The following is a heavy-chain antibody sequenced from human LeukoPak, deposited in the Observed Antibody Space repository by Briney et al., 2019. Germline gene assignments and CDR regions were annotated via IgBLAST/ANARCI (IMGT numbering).Heavy chain of an antibody. J-gene: IGHJ4*02. Sequence: SETLSLTCTVSGGSISSSSYYWGWIRQPPGKGLEWIGDIYYSGSIKYNPSLKSRVTMSVDTSKNQFSLKLSSVTAADTAIYYCARESPSGYYNRPIDYWGQGTLVTVSS. CDR3: ARESPSGYYNRPIDY. CDR1: GGSISSSSYY. D-gene: IGHD3-22*01. CDR2: IYYSGSI. V-gene: IGHV4-61*01.